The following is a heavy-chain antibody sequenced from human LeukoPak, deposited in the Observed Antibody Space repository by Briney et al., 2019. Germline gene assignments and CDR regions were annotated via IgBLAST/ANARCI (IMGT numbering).Heavy chain of an antibody. CDR3: ARGEDIVVVPAAMPENY. V-gene: IGHV1-69*04. D-gene: IGHD2-2*01. CDR2: IIPILGIA. Sequence: ASVKVSCKASGGTFSSYAISWVRQAPGQGLEWMGRIIPILGIANYAQKFQGRVTITADKSTSTAYMELSSLRSEDTAVYYCARGEDIVVVPAAMPENYWGQGTLVTVPS. J-gene: IGHJ4*02. CDR1: GGTFSSYA.